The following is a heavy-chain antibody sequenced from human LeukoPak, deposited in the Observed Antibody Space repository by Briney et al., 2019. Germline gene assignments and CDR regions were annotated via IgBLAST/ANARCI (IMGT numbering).Heavy chain of an antibody. D-gene: IGHD2-15*01. J-gene: IGHJ5*02. V-gene: IGHV3-66*01. Sequence: GGSLRLSCAASGFTVSSNYMSWVRQAPGKGLEWVSVIFSSGSTYYADSVKGRFTISRDDSKNTLYLRMNSLRAEDTAMYYCARVMTVVVAAGDWFDPWGQGTLVTVSS. CDR2: IFSSGST. CDR1: GFTVSSNY. CDR3: ARVMTVVVAAGDWFDP.